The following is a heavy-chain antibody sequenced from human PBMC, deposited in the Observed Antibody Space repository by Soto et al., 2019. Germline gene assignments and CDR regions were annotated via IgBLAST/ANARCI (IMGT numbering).Heavy chain of an antibody. Sequence: QVQLVQSGAEVKKPGSSVKVSCKASGGTFSSYAISWVRQAPGQGLEWMGGIIPIFGTADYAQKFQGRVTTTADEATSSAYTELSSLRSEDTAVYYCASVETQRYYYGMDVWGQGTTVTVSS. CDR1: GGTFSSYA. V-gene: IGHV1-69*12. D-gene: IGHD2-15*01. CDR3: ASVETQRYYYGMDV. J-gene: IGHJ6*02. CDR2: IIPIFGTA.